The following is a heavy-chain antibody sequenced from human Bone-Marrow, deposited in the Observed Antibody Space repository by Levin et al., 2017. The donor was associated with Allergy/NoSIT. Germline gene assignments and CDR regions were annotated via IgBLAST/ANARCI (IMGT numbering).Heavy chain of an antibody. Sequence: GGSLRLSCAASGFIFSNYAMNWVRQAPGKGLEWVSQISGSGGNTHYADSVKGRFTFFRVNSKNTLYLQMNSLRAEDTAVYYCAGYDTSAYHSPFDYWGQGTLVTVSS. CDR3: AGYDTSAYHSPFDY. J-gene: IGHJ4*02. CDR2: ISGSGGNT. V-gene: IGHV3-23*01. CDR1: GFIFSNYA. D-gene: IGHD3-22*01.